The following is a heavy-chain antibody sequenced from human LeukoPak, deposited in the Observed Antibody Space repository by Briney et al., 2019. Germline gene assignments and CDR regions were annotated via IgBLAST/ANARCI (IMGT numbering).Heavy chain of an antibody. J-gene: IGHJ6*02. V-gene: IGHV4-30-4*02. CDR2: IYYSGST. Sequence: PSETLSLTCTVSGGSISSGDYYWSWIRQPPGKGLEWIGYIYYSGSTYYNPSPKSRVTISVDTSKNQFSLKLSSVTAADTAVYYCARANRIAASPWPQYYYYGMDVWGQGTTVTVSS. CDR1: GGSISSGDYY. D-gene: IGHD6-6*01. CDR3: ARANRIAASPWPQYYYYGMDV.